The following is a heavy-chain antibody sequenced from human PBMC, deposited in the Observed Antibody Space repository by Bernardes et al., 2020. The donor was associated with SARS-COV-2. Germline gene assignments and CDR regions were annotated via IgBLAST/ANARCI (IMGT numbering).Heavy chain of an antibody. CDR1: GYTFTDYY. CDR2: INPDNGGT. Sequence: ASVKASCKASGYTFTDYYIHWVRQAPGQGLEWMGWINPDNGGTTYAQKFQGRVTLTRDTSISTAYMELSRLKSDDTAIYYCARGLSVTFNVFDIWGQGTMVTVSS. D-gene: IGHD2-21*01. V-gene: IGHV1-2*02. J-gene: IGHJ3*02. CDR3: ARGLSVTFNVFDI.